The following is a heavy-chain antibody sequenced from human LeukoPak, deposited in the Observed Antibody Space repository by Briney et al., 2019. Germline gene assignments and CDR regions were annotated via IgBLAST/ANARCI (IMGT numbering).Heavy chain of an antibody. J-gene: IGHJ4*02. D-gene: IGHD3-16*01. CDR2: IHWNGGRT. V-gene: IGHV3-20*04. CDR1: GFTFDNYG. CDR3: ARFGQLGD. Sequence: GGSLRLSCAASGFTFDNYGINWVRQAPGKGLEWVSRIHWNGGRTGYADSVKGRFTISRDNAKNSLYLQMNSLRAEDTTVYYCARFGQLGDWVQGTLVTVSS.